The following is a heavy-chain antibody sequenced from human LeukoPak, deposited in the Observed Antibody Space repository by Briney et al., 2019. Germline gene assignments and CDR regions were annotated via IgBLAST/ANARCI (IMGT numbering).Heavy chain of an antibody. CDR2: ISHSGNA. Sequence: SETLSLTCSDDGESFSEYWWSWVRQSPGKGLEWIGEISHSGNAKYKTSFKSRVIILADTSKNQFTLRLRSVTAADTAIYYCVSGYPAPAPDPWGQGTLVTVSS. CDR1: GESFSEYW. J-gene: IGHJ5*02. CDR3: VSGYPAPAPDP. V-gene: IGHV4-34*01.